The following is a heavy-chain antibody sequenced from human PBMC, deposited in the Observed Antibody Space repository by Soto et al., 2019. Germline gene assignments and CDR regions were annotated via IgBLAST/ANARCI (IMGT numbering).Heavy chain of an antibody. CDR3: AKGGRQWLVTSDFNY. D-gene: IGHD6-19*01. CDR2: IGHEGNDI. CDR1: GFMFSVYG. J-gene: IGHJ4*02. Sequence: GGSLRLSCAASGFMFSVYGMHWVRQAPGKGLGWVAVIGHEGNDIESADSVKGRFTISRDSSKNTVSLEMTSLRAEDTAVYYCAKGGRQWLVTSDFNYWGQGALVTVSS. V-gene: IGHV3-30*02.